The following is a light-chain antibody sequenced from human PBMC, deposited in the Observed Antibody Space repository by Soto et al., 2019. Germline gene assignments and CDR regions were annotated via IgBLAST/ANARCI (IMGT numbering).Light chain of an antibody. J-gene: IGKJ1*01. CDR1: QSVSRSD. CDR2: GAS. Sequence: EIVLTQSPATLSLSPGERATLSCRASQSVSRSDLAWYQQKPGQAPRLLIYGASSRATGIPARFSGSGSGTEFTLTISSLQSEDFAVYYCQQYNNWPGTFGQGTKVDIK. CDR3: QQYNNWPGT. V-gene: IGKV3D-15*01.